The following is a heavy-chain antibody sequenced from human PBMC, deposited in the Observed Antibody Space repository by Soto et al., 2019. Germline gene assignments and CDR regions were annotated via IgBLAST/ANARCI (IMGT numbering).Heavy chain of an antibody. J-gene: IGHJ4*02. CDR1: GFSFDNYW. CDR2: ISIDGSST. V-gene: IGHV3-74*01. Sequence: GGSLRLSCAASGFSFDNYWMHWVRQSPGKGLVWVSRISIDGSSTNYADSVKGRFTISRDNAKKTLYLLMNSLRAEDTAVYYCARDRAPGEMATTFDYWGLGALVTVSS. CDR3: ARDRAPGEMATTFDY.